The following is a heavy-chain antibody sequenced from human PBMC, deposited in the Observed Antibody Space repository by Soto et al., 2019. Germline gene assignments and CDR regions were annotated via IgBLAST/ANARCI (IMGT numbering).Heavy chain of an antibody. CDR3: AREVQVHTPAFVY. CDR1: GGTFITYA. V-gene: IGHV1-69*19. D-gene: IGHD3-10*01. Sequence: QVQLVQSGAEMKKPGSSVKVSCQSSGGTFITYAMNWVRQAPGQGPEWMGDISPMFGAANYAPKFQGRVTITADESTGTSYMQLSSLTSEDTALYFCAREVQVHTPAFVYWGQGTLVTVSS. J-gene: IGHJ4*02. CDR2: ISPMFGAA.